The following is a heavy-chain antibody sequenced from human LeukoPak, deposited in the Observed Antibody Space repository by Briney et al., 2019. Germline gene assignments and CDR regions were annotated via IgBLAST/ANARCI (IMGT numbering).Heavy chain of an antibody. J-gene: IGHJ5*02. CDR1: GYTFTSYG. CDR3: ARDLPMTTVTEGSVRFDP. Sequence: EASVKVSRKASGYTFTSYGISWVRQAPGQGLEWMGRISAYNGNTNYAQKLQGRVTMTTDTSTSTAYMELRSLRSDDTAVYYCARDLPMTTVTEGSVRFDPWGQGTLVTVSS. V-gene: IGHV1-18*01. D-gene: IGHD4-17*01. CDR2: ISAYNGNT.